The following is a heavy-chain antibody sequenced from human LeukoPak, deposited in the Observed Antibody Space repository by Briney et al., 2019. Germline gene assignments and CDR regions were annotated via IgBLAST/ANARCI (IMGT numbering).Heavy chain of an antibody. CDR2: ISYSSSTI. CDR1: GFTLSSYS. D-gene: IGHD4-17*01. V-gene: IGHV3-48*01. CDR3: ARDRLHYGEYEKTFDY. J-gene: IGHJ4*02. Sequence: PGGSLRLSCAASGFTLSSYSMNWARQAPGEGLEGGSYISYSSSTIYCADSVKGRFTISRNNGKNSLYLQMNSLRAEDTAVYYCARDRLHYGEYEKTFDYWGQGTLVTVSS.